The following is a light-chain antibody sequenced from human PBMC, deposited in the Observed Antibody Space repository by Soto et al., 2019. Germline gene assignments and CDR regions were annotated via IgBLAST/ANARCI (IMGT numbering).Light chain of an antibody. CDR2: GAS. CDR1: QSVSSN. V-gene: IGKV3-15*01. Sequence: EIVLRQSPATMSVPPGERATLSCRASQSVSSNLAWYQQRPGQAPRLVIYGASTRATGIPARFSGGGSGTEFTLTISSLQSEDFAVYYCQQYNSWPPITFGQGARLEI. CDR3: QQYNSWPPIT. J-gene: IGKJ5*01.